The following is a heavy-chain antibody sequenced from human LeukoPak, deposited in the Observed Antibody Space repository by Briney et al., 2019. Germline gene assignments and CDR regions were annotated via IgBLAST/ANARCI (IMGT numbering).Heavy chain of an antibody. V-gene: IGHV4-39*07. CDR3: ARGSQGLVRGVRN. J-gene: IGHJ4*02. CDR1: GGSISSSSYY. CDR2: IYYSGST. D-gene: IGHD3-10*01. Sequence: SETLSLTCTVSGGSISSSSYYWGWVRQPPGKGLEWIGSIYYSGSTNYNPSLKSRVTISVDTSKNQFSLKLSSVTAADTAVYYCARGSQGLVRGVRNWGQGTLVTVSS.